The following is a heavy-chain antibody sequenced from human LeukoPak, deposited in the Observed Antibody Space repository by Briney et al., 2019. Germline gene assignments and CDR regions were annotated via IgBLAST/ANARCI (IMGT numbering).Heavy chain of an antibody. Sequence: ASVKVSCKASGYTFTSYYMHWLRQAPGQGLEWMGWINPNSGGTNYAQKFQGRVTMTRDTSISTAYMELSRLRSDDTAVYYCARVLLPYCSSTSCYPTTSHYWGQGTLVTVSS. V-gene: IGHV1-2*02. CDR1: GYTFTSYY. CDR2: INPNSGGT. CDR3: ARVLLPYCSSTSCYPTTSHY. J-gene: IGHJ4*02. D-gene: IGHD2-2*01.